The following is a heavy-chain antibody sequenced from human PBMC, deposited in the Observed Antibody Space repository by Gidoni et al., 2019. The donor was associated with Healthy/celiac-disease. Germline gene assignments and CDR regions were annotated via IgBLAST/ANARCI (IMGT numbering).Heavy chain of an antibody. Sequence: QVQLQESGPGLVQPSQPLSLTCTVSGGSISSGDYYWSWIRQPPGKGLEWIGYISYSGSTYYNTYIKSRVNISVDTSKNQFALKLSAVTAAETAVYYCARGKGLDYWGQGTLVTVSS. V-gene: IGHV4-30-4*01. CDR3: ARGKGLDY. J-gene: IGHJ4*02. CDR1: GGSISSGDYY. CDR2: ISYSGST.